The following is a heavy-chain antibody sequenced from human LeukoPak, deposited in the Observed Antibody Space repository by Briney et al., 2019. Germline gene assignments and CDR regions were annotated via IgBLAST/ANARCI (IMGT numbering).Heavy chain of an antibody. V-gene: IGHV3-72*01. CDR3: ASCSSTSCPTPIYAFDI. Sequence: GGSLRLSCAASGFTFSSYWMSWVRQAPGKGLEWVGRTRNKANSYTTEYAASVKGRFTISRDDSKNSLYLQMNSLKTEDTAVYYCASCSSTSCPTPIYAFDIWGQGTMVTVSS. J-gene: IGHJ3*02. CDR2: TRNKANSYTT. CDR1: GFTFSSYW. D-gene: IGHD2-2*01.